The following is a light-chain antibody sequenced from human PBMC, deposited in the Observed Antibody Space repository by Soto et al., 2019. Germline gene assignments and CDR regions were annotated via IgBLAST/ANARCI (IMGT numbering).Light chain of an antibody. CDR3: HHYNSYSEA. Sequence: DILMTQSPYTLSASVVDRFIITCLASQTISSWLALYQQKPGKAPKLLIYKASTLKSGVPSRFSGSGSGTEFTLTISSLQPDDFATYYCHHYNSYSEAFGQGTKVDIK. CDR2: KAS. J-gene: IGKJ1*01. CDR1: QTISSW. V-gene: IGKV1-5*03.